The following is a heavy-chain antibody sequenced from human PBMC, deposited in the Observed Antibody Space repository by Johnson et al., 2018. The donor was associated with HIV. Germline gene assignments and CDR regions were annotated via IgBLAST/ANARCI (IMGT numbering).Heavy chain of an antibody. CDR1: GFTVSSNY. CDR3: AREVAGDYGDSPGAFDI. Sequence: VQLVESGGGVVQPGRSLRLSCAASGFTVSSNYMSWVRQAPGKGLEWVSVIYSGGSTYYADSVKGRFTISRDNSKNTLYLQMNSLRAEDTAVYYCAREVAGDYGDSPGAFDIWGQGTMVTVSS. J-gene: IGHJ3*02. CDR2: IYSGGST. V-gene: IGHV3-53*01. D-gene: IGHD4-17*01.